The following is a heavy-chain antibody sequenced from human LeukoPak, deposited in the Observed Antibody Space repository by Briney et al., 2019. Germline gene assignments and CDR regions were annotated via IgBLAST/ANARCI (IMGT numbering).Heavy chain of an antibody. CDR3: AKDVLGTTAQDYYYYGMDV. D-gene: IGHD4-17*01. CDR1: GFTFSSYG. Sequence: GGSLRLSCAASGFTFSSYGMHWVRQAPGKGLEWVAVISYDGSNKYYADSVKGRFTISRDNSKNTLYLQMNSLRAEDTAVYYCAKDVLGTTAQDYYYYGMDVWGQGATVTVSS. CDR2: ISYDGSNK. V-gene: IGHV3-30*18. J-gene: IGHJ6*02.